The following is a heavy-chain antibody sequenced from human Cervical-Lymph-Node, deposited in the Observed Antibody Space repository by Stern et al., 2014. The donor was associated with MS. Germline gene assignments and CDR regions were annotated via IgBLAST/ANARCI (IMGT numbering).Heavy chain of an antibody. CDR1: GYTFTDYY. J-gene: IGHJ4*02. D-gene: IGHD4-17*01. CDR3: ALMTTVTRGFDY. Sequence: QVQLVQSGAEVKKTGASVKVSCQTSGYTFTDYYLHWVRQAPGQGLEWMGIINPSGRSTSYAQKFQGRVTLTRDTSTGTVYMELSSLRSEDTAVYYCALMTTVTRGFDYWGQGTLVTVSS. V-gene: IGHV1-46*01. CDR2: INPSGRST.